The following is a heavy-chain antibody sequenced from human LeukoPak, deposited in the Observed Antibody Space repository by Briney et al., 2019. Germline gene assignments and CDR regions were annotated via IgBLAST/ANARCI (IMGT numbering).Heavy chain of an antibody. Sequence: GGSLRLSCTASGFTFSSYSMNWVRQAPGKGLEWVSSISSSSRYTYYADSVKGRFTISRDNGKNSLYLQMNSLRAEDTAVYYCARDLTTSSTAYFHHWGQGTLVTVSS. CDR2: ISSSSRYT. J-gene: IGHJ1*01. D-gene: IGHD6-6*01. CDR1: GFTFSSYS. CDR3: ARDLTTSSTAYFHH. V-gene: IGHV3-21*01.